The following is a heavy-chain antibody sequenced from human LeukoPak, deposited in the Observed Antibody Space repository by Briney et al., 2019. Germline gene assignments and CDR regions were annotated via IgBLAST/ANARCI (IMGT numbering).Heavy chain of an antibody. Sequence: SETLSLTCTVSGDSIGSSSYYWAWIRQPPGKGLEWIASIYYSGSTYYTPSLKSRVTISVETSKSKFSLKVSSVTAADTAVYYCARQTWIELWHFDYWGQGALVTVSS. J-gene: IGHJ4*02. CDR1: GDSIGSSSYY. CDR2: IYYSGST. CDR3: ARQTWIELWHFDY. V-gene: IGHV4-39*01. D-gene: IGHD5-18*01.